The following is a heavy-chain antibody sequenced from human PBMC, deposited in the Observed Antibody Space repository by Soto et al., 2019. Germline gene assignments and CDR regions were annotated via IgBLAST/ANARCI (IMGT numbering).Heavy chain of an antibody. J-gene: IGHJ6*02. CDR2: INPNSGGT. CDR1: GYTFTGYY. D-gene: IGHD3-22*01. V-gene: IGHV1-2*04. Sequence: ASVKVSCKASGYTFTGYYMHWVRQAPGQGLEWMGWINPNSGGTNYAQKFQGWVTMTRDTSISTAYMELSRLRSDDTAVYYCARGDSSGYYYYYYGMDVWGQGTTVTVS. CDR3: ARGDSSGYYYYYYGMDV.